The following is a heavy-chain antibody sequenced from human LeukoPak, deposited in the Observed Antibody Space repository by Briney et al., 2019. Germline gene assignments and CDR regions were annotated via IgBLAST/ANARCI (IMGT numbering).Heavy chain of an antibody. V-gene: IGHV3-20*04. CDR3: ARIKSSGNYSPFDY. D-gene: IGHD1-26*01. J-gene: IGHJ4*02. CDR1: GLTFDDYG. CDR2: INWIGGST. Sequence: PGGSLRLSCAASGLTFDDYGMSWVRQVPGKGLEWVSGINWIGGSTGYADSVKGRFTISRDNAKNSLYLQMNSLRAEDTALYYCARIKSSGNYSPFDYWGRGALLTVSS.